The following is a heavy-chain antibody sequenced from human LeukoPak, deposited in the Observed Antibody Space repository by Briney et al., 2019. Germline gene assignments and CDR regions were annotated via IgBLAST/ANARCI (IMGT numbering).Heavy chain of an antibody. J-gene: IGHJ4*02. Sequence: PGGSLILSCASSGFTFSSYAMSWGRPAPGKGLEWVSAISGSGGSTYYADSVKGRFTISRDNSKNTLYLQMNSLRAEDTAVYYCAKAGPTSTITYSSVDYWGQGTLVTVSS. V-gene: IGHV3-23*01. CDR3: AKAGPTSTITYSSVDY. CDR2: ISGSGGST. CDR1: GFTFSSYA. D-gene: IGHD5/OR15-5a*01.